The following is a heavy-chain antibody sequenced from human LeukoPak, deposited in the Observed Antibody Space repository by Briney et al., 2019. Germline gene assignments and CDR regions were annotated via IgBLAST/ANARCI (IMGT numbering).Heavy chain of an antibody. D-gene: IGHD2-15*01. Sequence: GESLKISCKGSGYSFTSYWISWVRQMPGKGLEWMGRIDPSDSYTNYSPSFQGHVTISADKSISTAYLQWSSLKASDTAMYYCAGPIGYCSGGSCYSGAFDIWGQGTMVTVSS. CDR3: AGPIGYCSGGSCYSGAFDI. CDR2: IDPSDSYT. CDR1: GYSFTSYW. J-gene: IGHJ3*02. V-gene: IGHV5-10-1*01.